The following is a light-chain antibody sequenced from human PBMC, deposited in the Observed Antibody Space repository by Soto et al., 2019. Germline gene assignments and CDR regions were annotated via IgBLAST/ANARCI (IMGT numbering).Light chain of an antibody. CDR2: DAS. CDR1: QNVDNW. Sequence: DIQMTQSPSTLSASVGDRVTITCRASQNVDNWVAWYQQKPGKAPKFLIYDASNLESGVPSRFSGRGSGTEFTLSISSLQPDDFAPYYCQRYNSNSLTFGQGTRV. J-gene: IGKJ1*01. CDR3: QRYNSNSLT. V-gene: IGKV1-5*01.